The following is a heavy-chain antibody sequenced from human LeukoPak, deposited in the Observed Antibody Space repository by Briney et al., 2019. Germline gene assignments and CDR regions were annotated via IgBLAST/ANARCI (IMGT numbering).Heavy chain of an antibody. CDR3: ATAAVTLV. CDR1: GGSINTYY. Sequence: SETLSLTCTVSGGSINTYYWSWIRQPPGKGLEWIGSIYYSGSTYYNPSLKSRVTISVDTSKNQFSLKLSSVTAADTAVYYCATAAVTLVWGQGTLVTVSS. J-gene: IGHJ4*02. D-gene: IGHD4-23*01. V-gene: IGHV4-59*05. CDR2: IYYSGST.